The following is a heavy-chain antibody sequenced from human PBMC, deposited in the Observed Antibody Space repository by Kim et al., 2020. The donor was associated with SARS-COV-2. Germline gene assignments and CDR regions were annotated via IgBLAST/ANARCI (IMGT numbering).Heavy chain of an antibody. CDR3: ARDFSPGGYTGNY. CDR2: K. Sequence: KYYADYVKGRFTSSKEKSKNTLYLQMNSLRAEETAVYYCARDFSPGGYTGNYGGQGTLVTVSS. D-gene: IGHD1-26*01. J-gene: IGHJ4*02. V-gene: IGHV3-33*01.